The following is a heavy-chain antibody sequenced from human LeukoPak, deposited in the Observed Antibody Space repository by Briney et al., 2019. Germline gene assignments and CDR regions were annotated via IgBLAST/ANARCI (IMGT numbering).Heavy chain of an antibody. V-gene: IGHV4-39*01. Sequence: PSETLSLTCTVSGGSISSSSYYWGWIRQPPGKGLEWIGSVYYSGSTYYNPSLKSRVTISVDTSKNQFSLKLSSVTAADRAVYYCARHEGSYYDKSGYTFDRWGQGTLVIVSS. J-gene: IGHJ4*02. CDR2: VYYSGST. CDR3: ARHEGSYYDKSGYTFDR. CDR1: GGSISSSSYY. D-gene: IGHD3-22*01.